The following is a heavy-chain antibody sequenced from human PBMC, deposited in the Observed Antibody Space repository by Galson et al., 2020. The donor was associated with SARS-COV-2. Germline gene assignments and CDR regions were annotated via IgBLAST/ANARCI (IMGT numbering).Heavy chain of an antibody. J-gene: IGHJ6*02. CDR3: ASDSIRITIFGVVRYGMDV. Sequence: SETLSLTCTVSGGSISSSSYYWGWIRQPPGKGLEWIGSIYYSGSTYYNPSLKSRVTISVDTSKNQFSLKLSSVTAADTAVYYCASDSIRITIFGVVRYGMDVWGQGTTVTVSS. CDR2: IYYSGST. V-gene: IGHV4-39*01. D-gene: IGHD3-3*01. CDR1: GGSISSSSYY.